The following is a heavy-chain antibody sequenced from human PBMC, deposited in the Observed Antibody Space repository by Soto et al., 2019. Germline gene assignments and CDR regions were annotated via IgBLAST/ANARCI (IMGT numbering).Heavy chain of an antibody. V-gene: IGHV3-13*01. J-gene: IGHJ3*01. CDR3: VKEGVAALDAFDV. CDR2: ISTAGDT. D-gene: IGHD6-13*01. Sequence: EVQLVESGGGLVQPGGSLRLSCAASGFTFSSYDMHWVRQTTGKGLVWVSVISTAGDTYYQDSVKGRFTISRENAKISLYLQMNSLRDGDTAVYYCVKEGVAALDAFDVWGQGTMVTVSS. CDR1: GFTFSSYD.